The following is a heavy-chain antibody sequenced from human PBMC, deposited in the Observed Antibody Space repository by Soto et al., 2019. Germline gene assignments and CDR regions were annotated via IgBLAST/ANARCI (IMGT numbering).Heavy chain of an antibody. V-gene: IGHV3-30*03. Sequence: GGSLRLSCAASGFTFSSYGMHWVRQAPGKGLEWVAVISYDGSNKYYADSVKGRFTISRDNSKNTLYLQMNSLRAEDTAVYYCAADSSAGYWGQGTLVTVSS. J-gene: IGHJ4*02. CDR2: ISYDGSNK. CDR1: GFTFSSYG. CDR3: AADSSAGY. D-gene: IGHD3-22*01.